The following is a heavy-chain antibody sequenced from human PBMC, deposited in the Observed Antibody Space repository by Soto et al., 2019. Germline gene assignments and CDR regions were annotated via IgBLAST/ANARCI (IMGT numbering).Heavy chain of an antibody. V-gene: IGHV1-69*08. J-gene: IGHJ1*01. CDR2: IIPILGIA. CDR3: ARDNCSGGSCYSIYFQH. Sequence: QVQLVQSGAEVKKPGSSVNVSCKASGGTFSSYTISWVRQAPGQGLEWMGRIIPILGIANYAQKFQGRVTITADKSTSTADMELSSLRSDDTAVYYCARDNCSGGSCYSIYFQHWGQGTLVTVSS. CDR1: GGTFSSYT. D-gene: IGHD2-15*01.